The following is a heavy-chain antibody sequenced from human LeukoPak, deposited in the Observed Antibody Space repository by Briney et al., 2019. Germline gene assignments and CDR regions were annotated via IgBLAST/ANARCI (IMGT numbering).Heavy chain of an antibody. CDR2: IYYSGST. Sequence: SETLSLTCTVSGGSISTYYWSWIRQPPGKGLEWIGYIYYSGSTNYNPSLKSRVTISVDTSKNQFSLKLSSVTAADTAMYYCARDGGYPGFDYWGQGTQVTVSS. CDR1: GGSISTYY. V-gene: IGHV4-59*01. D-gene: IGHD2-15*01. J-gene: IGHJ4*02. CDR3: ARDGGYPGFDY.